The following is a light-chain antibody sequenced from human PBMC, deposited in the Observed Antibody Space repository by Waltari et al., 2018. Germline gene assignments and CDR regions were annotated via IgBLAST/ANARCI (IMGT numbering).Light chain of an antibody. V-gene: IGLV3-10*01. J-gene: IGLJ2*01. CDR1: ALPKQY. Sequence: SYELTQPPSVSVSPGQTGRITCSGDALPKQYAYWYQQKSGQAPVLVIDEDIKRPSGIPERCSGSSSGTMATLTISGAQVEDEADYYCYSTDSSGNHRVFGGGTKLTVL. CDR3: YSTDSSGNHRV. CDR2: EDI.